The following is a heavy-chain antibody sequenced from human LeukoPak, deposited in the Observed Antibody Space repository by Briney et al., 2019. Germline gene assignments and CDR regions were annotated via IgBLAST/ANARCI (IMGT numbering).Heavy chain of an antibody. V-gene: IGHV4-34*01. CDR1: GGSFSGYY. CDR3: AREIVSSVEL. J-gene: IGHJ4*02. CDR2: INHSGST. D-gene: IGHD6-6*01. Sequence: SETLSLTCAVYGGSFSGYYWSWIRQPPGKGLEWIGEINHSGSTNYNPSLKSRVTISVDTSKNQFSLKLSSVTAADTAVYHCAREIVSSVELWGQGSLVTVSS.